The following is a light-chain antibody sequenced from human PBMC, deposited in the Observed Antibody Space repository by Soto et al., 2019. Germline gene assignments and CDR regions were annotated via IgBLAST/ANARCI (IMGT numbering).Light chain of an antibody. CDR2: DVS. J-gene: IGLJ1*01. CDR3: CSYAGSPYV. V-gene: IGLV2-11*01. Sequence: QSLLTQPRSVSGSPGQSVPISCTGTSSDVGDYNYVSWYQQHPGKAPKVMIYDVSKRPSGVPDRFSGSKSGNTASLTISGLQAEDEADYYCCSYAGSPYVFGTGTKVTVL. CDR1: SSDVGDYNY.